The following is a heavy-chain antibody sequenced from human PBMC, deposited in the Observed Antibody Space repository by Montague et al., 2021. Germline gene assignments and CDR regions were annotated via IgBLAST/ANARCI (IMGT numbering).Heavy chain of an antibody. D-gene: IGHD2-2*02. CDR3: ARDVGRYTPVGYFDS. Sequence: SETLSLTCSVSGDSISSYEYYWTWIRQPAGRGLEWIGRVYKRGDTNTNPSLRSRLTLSVDTSKNHFSLTLTSVTAADTAVYFCARDVGRYTPVGYFDSWGQGTRVIVSS. V-gene: IGHV4-4*07. CDR2: VYKRGDT. J-gene: IGHJ4*02. CDR1: GDSISSYEYY.